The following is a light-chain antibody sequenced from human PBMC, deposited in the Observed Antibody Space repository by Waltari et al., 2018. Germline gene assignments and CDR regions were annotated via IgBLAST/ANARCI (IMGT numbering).Light chain of an antibody. J-gene: IGLJ2*01. CDR2: KNI. CDR1: ELPRQF. V-gene: IGLV3-25*03. Sequence: SHELTQSPSLSVSPGQTARITCSGDELPRQFANWYQQKPGQAPGLVIDKNIERPSGIPGRFTGASSGTSITLTIRGVQAEDEADYYCQSSDSSDVMVFGGGTKLTVL. CDR3: QSSDSSDVMV.